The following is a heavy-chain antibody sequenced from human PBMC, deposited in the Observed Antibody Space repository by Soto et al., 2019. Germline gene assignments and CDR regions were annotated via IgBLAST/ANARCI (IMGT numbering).Heavy chain of an antibody. V-gene: IGHV3-23*01. CDR3: ASEWGGYCSDDRCYSPCLDY. CDR2: ISGSGGRT. J-gene: IGHJ4*02. CDR1: GFIFSSYA. D-gene: IGHD2-15*01. Sequence: EVQLLESGGGLAQPGGSLRLSCAASGFIFSSYAMSWVRQAPGKGLEWVSAISGSGGRTFYADSVKGRFTISRDYSKNTLYLQMNSLRAEDTAVYYCASEWGGYCSDDRCYSPCLDYWGQGTLVTVSS.